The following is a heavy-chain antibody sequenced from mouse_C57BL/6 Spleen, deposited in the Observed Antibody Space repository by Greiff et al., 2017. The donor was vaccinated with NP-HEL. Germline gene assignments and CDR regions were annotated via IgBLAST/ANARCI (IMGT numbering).Heavy chain of an antibody. CDR3: ARVYYDYDEAMDY. Sequence: VKLQQSGAELARPGASVKLSCKASGYTFTSYGISWVKQRTGQGLEWIGEIYPRSGNTYYNEKFKGKATLTADKSSSTAYMELRSLTSEDSAVYFCARVYYDYDEAMDYWGQGTSVTVSS. V-gene: IGHV1-81*01. J-gene: IGHJ4*01. D-gene: IGHD2-4*01. CDR2: IYPRSGNT. CDR1: GYTFTSYG.